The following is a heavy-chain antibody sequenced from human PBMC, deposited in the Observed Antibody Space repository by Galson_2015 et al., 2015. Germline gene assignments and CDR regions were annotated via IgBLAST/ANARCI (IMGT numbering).Heavy chain of an antibody. J-gene: IGHJ4*02. CDR3: ARVYYYGSGSYPYYFDY. D-gene: IGHD3-10*01. Sequence: SLRLSCAASGFTFSDYYMSWIRQAPGKGLEWVSYISSSSSYTNYADSVKGRFTISRDNAKNSLYLQMNSLRAEDTAVYYCARVYYYGSGSYPYYFDYWGQGTLVTVSS. CDR2: ISSSSSYT. CDR1: GFTFSDYY. V-gene: IGHV3-11*06.